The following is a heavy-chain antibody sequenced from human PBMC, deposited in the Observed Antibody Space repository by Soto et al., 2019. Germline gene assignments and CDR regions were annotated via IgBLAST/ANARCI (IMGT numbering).Heavy chain of an antibody. CDR3: ARVSDYDFWSGYIFDY. CDR1: GDSVSSNSAA. D-gene: IGHD3-3*01. V-gene: IGHV6-1*01. Sequence: SQTLSLTCAISGDSVSSNSAAWNWIRQSPSRGLEWLGRTYYRSKWYNDYAVSVKSRITINPDTSKNQFSLQLNSVTPEDTAVYYCARVSDYDFWSGYIFDYWGQGTLVTVSS. J-gene: IGHJ4*02. CDR2: TYYRSKWYN.